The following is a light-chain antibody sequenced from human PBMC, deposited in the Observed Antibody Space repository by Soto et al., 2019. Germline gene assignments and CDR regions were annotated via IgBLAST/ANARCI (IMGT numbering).Light chain of an antibody. Sequence: DIQLTHSPSFLSPSIGERVTITCLASQVISTSLAWYQVKPGKAPKLLIYAASTLESGVPSRFSATVSGTEFTLTISSLQPDDFATYYCQHYNSYSEAFGQGTKVDI. CDR2: AAS. V-gene: IGKV1-9*01. CDR3: QHYNSYSEA. CDR1: QVISTS. J-gene: IGKJ1*01.